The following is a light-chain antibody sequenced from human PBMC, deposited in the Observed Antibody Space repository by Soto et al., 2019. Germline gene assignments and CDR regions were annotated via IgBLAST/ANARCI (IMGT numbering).Light chain of an antibody. CDR2: AAS. Sequence: IQMTQSPSTLSGSVGDRVTITCRASQGISSYLAWYQQKPGKAPKLLIYAASTLQSGVPSRFNGSGSGTDFTLTISCLQSEDFATYYCQQSYTYPRTFGQGTKVDI. CDR3: QQSYTYPRT. J-gene: IGKJ1*01. V-gene: IGKV1-8*01. CDR1: QGISSY.